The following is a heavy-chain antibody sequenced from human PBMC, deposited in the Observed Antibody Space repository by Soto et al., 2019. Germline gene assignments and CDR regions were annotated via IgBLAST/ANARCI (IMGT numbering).Heavy chain of an antibody. Sequence: ASVKVSCKASGYTFTSYGISWVRQAPGQGLEWMGWISAYNGNTNYAQKLQGRVTMTPDTSTSTAYMELRSLRSDDTAVYYCARDAVSLYCTNGVSWCEGYYYGMDVWGQGTTVTVSS. CDR3: ARDAVSLYCTNGVSWCEGYYYGMDV. J-gene: IGHJ6*02. V-gene: IGHV1-18*01. CDR2: ISAYNGNT. D-gene: IGHD2-8*01. CDR1: GYTFTSYG.